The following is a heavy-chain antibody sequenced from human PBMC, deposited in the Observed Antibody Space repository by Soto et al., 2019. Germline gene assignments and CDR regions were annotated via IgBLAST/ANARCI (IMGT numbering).Heavy chain of an antibody. CDR3: ARQSGGYYYYGMDV. V-gene: IGHV4-59*08. CDR1: GGSIIDYY. CDR2: IYYSGTT. J-gene: IGHJ6*02. D-gene: IGHD1-26*01. Sequence: SETLSLTCTVSGGSIIDYYWSWIRQPPGKGLEWIGYIYYSGTTDYSHSLKSRVTISVDTSKNQFSLKLSSVTAADSAIYYCARQSGGYYYYGMDVWGQGTTVTVSS.